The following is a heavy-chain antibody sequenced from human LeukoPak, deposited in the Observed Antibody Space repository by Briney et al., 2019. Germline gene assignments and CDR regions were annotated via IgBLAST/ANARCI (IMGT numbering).Heavy chain of an antibody. CDR2: ISYDGSNK. Sequence: GGSLRLSCAASGFTFSSYSMNWVRQAPGKGLEWVAVISYDGSNKYYADSVKGRFSISRDNSKNTLYLSMNSLRAEDTAVYYCAKGSTGHLTATSPIDYWGQGTLVTVSS. V-gene: IGHV3-30*18. D-gene: IGHD1-20*01. CDR1: GFTFSSYS. J-gene: IGHJ4*02. CDR3: AKGSTGHLTATSPIDY.